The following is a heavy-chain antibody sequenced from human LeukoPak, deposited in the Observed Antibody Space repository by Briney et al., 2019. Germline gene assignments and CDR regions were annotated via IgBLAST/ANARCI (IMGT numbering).Heavy chain of an antibody. J-gene: IGHJ3*02. Sequence: SLRLSCAASGFTFSDYYMSWIRQAPGKGLEWVSAISGSGGSTYYADSVKGRFTISRDNSKNTLYLQMNSLRAEDTAVYYCAKSAACSSTSCAMGDAFDIWGQGTMVTVSS. CDR1: GFTFSDYY. D-gene: IGHD2-2*01. V-gene: IGHV3-23*01. CDR2: ISGSGGST. CDR3: AKSAACSSTSCAMGDAFDI.